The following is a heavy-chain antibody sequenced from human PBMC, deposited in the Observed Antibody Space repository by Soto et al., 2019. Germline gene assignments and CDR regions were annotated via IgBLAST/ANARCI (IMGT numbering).Heavy chain of an antibody. Sequence: ASVNVSCKASGYIFTGYHIHWVRPAPGRCLELMGWSNPNSGDTEYAQNFQGRVTITRDTSFNFVDMEMSGLMSDDTAVYYGARDALGTQGFDELDIWG. CDR1: GYIFTGYH. V-gene: IGHV1-2*02. CDR2: SNPNSGDT. CDR3: ARDALGTQGFDELDI. D-gene: IGHD3-9*01. J-gene: IGHJ3*02.